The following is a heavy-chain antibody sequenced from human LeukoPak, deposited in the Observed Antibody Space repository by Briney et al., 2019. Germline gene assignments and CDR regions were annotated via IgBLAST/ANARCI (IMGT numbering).Heavy chain of an antibody. CDR1: GYTFTSYD. CDR2: ISPFYGTT. J-gene: IGHJ4*02. D-gene: IGHD3-10*01. CDR3: AREVLLWIGELAPFGYFDY. Sequence: ASVKVSCKASGYTFTSYDINWVRQAPGQGLEWMGWISPFYGTTDYAQKLQGRVTMTTDTSTSTVYMELNSLRSDDTAVYYYAREVLLWIGELAPFGYFDYWGQGTLVTVSS. V-gene: IGHV1-18*01.